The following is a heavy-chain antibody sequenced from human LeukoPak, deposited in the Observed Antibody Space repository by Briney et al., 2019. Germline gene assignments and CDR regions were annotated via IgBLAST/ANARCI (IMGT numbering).Heavy chain of an antibody. J-gene: IGHJ4*02. CDR3: ARGDSGYDYGFDN. D-gene: IGHD5-12*01. CDR1: GGTFSSHA. CDR2: IIPIFGTT. V-gene: IGHV1-69*05. Sequence: ASVKVSCKASGGTFSSHAISWVRQAPGQGLEWVGGIIPIFGTTNYAQKFQGRVTITTDKSTSTGYMELRSLRSDDTAVYYCARGDSGYDYGFDNWGQGTLVTVSS.